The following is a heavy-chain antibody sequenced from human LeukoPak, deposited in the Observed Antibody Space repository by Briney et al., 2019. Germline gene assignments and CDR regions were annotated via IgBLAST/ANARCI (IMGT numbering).Heavy chain of an antibody. CDR3: ARRGGSGSYYYYYYMDV. D-gene: IGHD3-10*01. Sequence: PGESLKISCKGSGYSFTSYWIGWVRQMPGKGLEWMGIIYPGDSDTRYSPSFQGQVTISADKSISTAYLQWSSLKASETAMYYCARRGGSGSYYYYYYMDVWGKGTTVTLSS. V-gene: IGHV5-51*03. J-gene: IGHJ6*03. CDR1: GYSFTSYW. CDR2: IYPGDSDT.